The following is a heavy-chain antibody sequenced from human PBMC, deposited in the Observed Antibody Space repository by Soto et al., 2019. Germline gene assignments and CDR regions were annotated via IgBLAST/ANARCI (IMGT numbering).Heavy chain of an antibody. CDR3: AKDGGESGRIVYYYYYGMDV. D-gene: IGHD3-16*01. Sequence: GGSLRLSCAASGFTFSSYGMHWVRQAPGKGLEWVAVISYDGSNKYYADSVKGRFTISRDNSKNTLYLQMNSLRAEDTAVYYCAKDGGESGRIVYYYYYGMDVWGQGTTVTVSS. CDR1: GFTFSSYG. CDR2: ISYDGSNK. V-gene: IGHV3-30*18. J-gene: IGHJ6*02.